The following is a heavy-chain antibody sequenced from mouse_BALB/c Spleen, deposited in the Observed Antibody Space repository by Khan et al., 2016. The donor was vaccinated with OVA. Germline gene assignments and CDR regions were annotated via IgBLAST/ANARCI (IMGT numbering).Heavy chain of an antibody. CDR3: ARKNGSDFDY. D-gene: IGHD1-1*01. Sequence: EVQLQQSGPELVKPGASVKISCKASGYSFTGYFMNWVMQSHGKSLEWIGRINPHIGETLYNQKFKGKATLTVDEYSRTAHMELRSLASEDSAGYYCARKNGSDFDYWGQGTTLTVSS. CDR1: GYSFTGYF. V-gene: IGHV1-20*02. J-gene: IGHJ2*01. CDR2: INPHIGET.